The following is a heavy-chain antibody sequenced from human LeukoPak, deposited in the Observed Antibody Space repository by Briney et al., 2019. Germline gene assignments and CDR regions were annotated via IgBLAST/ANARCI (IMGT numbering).Heavy chain of an antibody. V-gene: IGHV3-30*18. CDR2: ISYDGSNK. Sequence: GSLRLSCSASRFTFSSYTMNWVRQAPGNGLEWVAVISYDGSNKYYADSVKGRFTISRDNSKNTLYLQMNSLRAEDTAVYYCAKDLLYSDVWGSYRPNPLDYWGQGTLVTVSS. D-gene: IGHD3-16*02. J-gene: IGHJ4*02. CDR1: RFTFSSYT. CDR3: AKDLLYSDVWGSYRPNPLDY.